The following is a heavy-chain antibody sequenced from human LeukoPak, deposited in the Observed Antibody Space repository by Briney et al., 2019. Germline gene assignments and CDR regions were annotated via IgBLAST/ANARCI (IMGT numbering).Heavy chain of an antibody. CDR3: AKDPRGVVYYYGMDV. CDR1: GFTFSSYA. CDR2: ISGSGGST. Sequence: GGSLRLSCAASGFTFSSYAMSWVRQAPGKGLEWVSAISGSGGSTCYADSVKGRFTISRDNSKNTLYLQMNSLRAEDTAVYYCAKDPRGVVYYYGMDVWGQRTTVTVSS. D-gene: IGHD3-10*01. V-gene: IGHV3-23*01. J-gene: IGHJ6*02.